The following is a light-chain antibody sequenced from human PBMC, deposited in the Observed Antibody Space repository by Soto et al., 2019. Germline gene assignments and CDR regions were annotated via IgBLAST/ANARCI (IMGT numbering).Light chain of an antibody. J-gene: IGKJ2*01. CDR1: QSVSSW. Sequence: DIQMTQSPSTLSASVGDRVTITCRASQSVSSWLAWYQQKPGKAPKVLIYKASVLESGVPSRFSGSGSETEFTLTISNLQPDDFATYYCQQYKSYSYTFGQGTKLEFK. CDR3: QQYKSYSYT. V-gene: IGKV1-5*03. CDR2: KAS.